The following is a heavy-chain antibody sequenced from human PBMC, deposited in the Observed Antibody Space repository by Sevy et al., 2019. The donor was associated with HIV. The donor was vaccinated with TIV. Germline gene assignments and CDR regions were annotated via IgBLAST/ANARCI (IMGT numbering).Heavy chain of an antibody. Sequence: ASVKVSCKVSGYSLTQLSMHWVRQAPGKGLEWMGSFEPEDGETFYAQMVRGRVTLTEDTSTDTAYMELRSLRSEDTAIYYCATTKDYYDSSGSPFDYWSQGTLVTVSS. CDR2: FEPEDGET. V-gene: IGHV1-24*01. CDR1: GYSLTQLS. CDR3: ATTKDYYDSSGSPFDY. J-gene: IGHJ4*02. D-gene: IGHD3-22*01.